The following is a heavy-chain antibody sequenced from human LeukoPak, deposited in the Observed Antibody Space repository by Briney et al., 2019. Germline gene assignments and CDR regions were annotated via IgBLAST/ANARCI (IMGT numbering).Heavy chain of an antibody. CDR3: TSRSSWSYYYYGMDV. CDR2: IKSKTDGGTT. J-gene: IGHJ6*02. CDR1: GFTFSNAW. Sequence: PGGSLRLSCAASGFTFSNAWMSWVRQAPGKGLEGVGRIKSKTDGGTTDYAAPVKGRFTISRDDSKNTLYLQMNSLKTEDTAVYYCTSRSSWSYYYYGMDVWGQGTTVTVSS. V-gene: IGHV3-15*01. D-gene: IGHD6-13*01.